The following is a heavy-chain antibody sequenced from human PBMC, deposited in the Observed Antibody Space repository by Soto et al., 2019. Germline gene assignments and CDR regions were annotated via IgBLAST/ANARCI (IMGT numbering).Heavy chain of an antibody. V-gene: IGHV5-51*01. CDR3: ARLGEDIEVVPAAIPNRYYYYGMDV. J-gene: IGHJ6*02. D-gene: IGHD2-2*02. Sequence: GESLKISCKGSGYSFTSYWIGWVRQMPGKGLEWMGIIYPGDSDTRYSPSFQGQVTISADKSISTAYLQWSSLKASDTAMYYCARLGEDIEVVPAAIPNRYYYYGMDVWGQGTTVTVSS. CDR1: GYSFTSYW. CDR2: IYPGDSDT.